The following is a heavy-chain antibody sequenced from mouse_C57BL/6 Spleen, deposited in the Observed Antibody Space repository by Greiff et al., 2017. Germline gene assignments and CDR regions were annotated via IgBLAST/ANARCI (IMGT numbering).Heavy chain of an antibody. CDR3: ARDGSSLGWYFDV. J-gene: IGHJ1*03. Sequence: QVQLQQSGAELVRPGASVKLSCKASGYTFTDYYINWVKQRPGQGLEWIARIYPGSGNTYYNEKFKGKATLTAEKSSSTAYMQLSSLTSEDSAVYFCARDGSSLGWYFDVWGTGTTVTVSS. CDR2: IYPGSGNT. D-gene: IGHD1-1*01. CDR1: GYTFTDYY. V-gene: IGHV1-76*01.